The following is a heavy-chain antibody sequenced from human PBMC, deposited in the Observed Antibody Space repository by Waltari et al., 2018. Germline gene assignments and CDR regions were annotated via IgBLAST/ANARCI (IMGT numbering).Heavy chain of an antibody. CDR3: ARRGDYGSGSYYLNWFDP. CDR2: IYHSGRT. J-gene: IGHJ5*02. CDR1: GSSISSGYY. D-gene: IGHD3-10*01. Sequence: QVQLQESGPGLVKPSETLSLTCAVSGSSISSGYYWGWIRQPPGRGLEWIGSIYHSGRTSYTPSVGSRVTISVDTARNQFSLKLSTVTAADTAVYYCARRGDYGSGSYYLNWFDPWGQGTLVTVSS. V-gene: IGHV4-38-2*01.